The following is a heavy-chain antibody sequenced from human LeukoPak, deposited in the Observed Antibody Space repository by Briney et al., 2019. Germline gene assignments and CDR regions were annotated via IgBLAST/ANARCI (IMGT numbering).Heavy chain of an antibody. D-gene: IGHD2-2*03. CDR2: IGGSGIRT. Sequence: GGSLRLSCAAFGFTFSVNYMSWVRQAPGKGLEWVSGIGGSGIRTYYADSVKGRFTISRDNSKNTLYLQMDSLRDEDTAVYYCAKDSHWILFDDWGQGTLVTVSS. CDR1: GFTFSVNY. V-gene: IGHV3-23*01. CDR3: AKDSHWILFDD. J-gene: IGHJ4*02.